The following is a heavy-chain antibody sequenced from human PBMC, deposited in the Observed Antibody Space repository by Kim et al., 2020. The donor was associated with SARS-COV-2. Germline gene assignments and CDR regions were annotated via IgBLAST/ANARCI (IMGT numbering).Heavy chain of an antibody. CDR3: AREQLYYGGNAAGLDP. D-gene: IGHD4-17*01. V-gene: IGHV3-53*01. Sequence: DAVKGRFTISRDNSQNTLYLQMNSLRAEDTALYYCAREQLYYGGNAAGLDPWGQGTLVTVSS. J-gene: IGHJ5*02.